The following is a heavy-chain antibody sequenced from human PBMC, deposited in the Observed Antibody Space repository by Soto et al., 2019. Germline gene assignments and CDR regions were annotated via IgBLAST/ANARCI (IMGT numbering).Heavy chain of an antibody. D-gene: IGHD3-10*01. CDR3: VKDSRSTAFYYMDA. V-gene: IGHV3-9*01. CDR2: INWNSGHI. J-gene: IGHJ6*03. Sequence: EVQLVESGGGLVQPGRSLRLSCAASGFTFDDYAMHWVRQAPGKGLEWVSVINWNSGHIDYANSVKGRFTISRDNAMNSLYLQMNSLRSEDTALYYCVKDSRSTAFYYMDAWGKGTTVTVSS. CDR1: GFTFDDYA.